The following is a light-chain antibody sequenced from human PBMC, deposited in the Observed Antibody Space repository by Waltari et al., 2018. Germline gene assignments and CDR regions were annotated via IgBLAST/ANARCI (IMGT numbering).Light chain of an antibody. V-gene: IGLV2-14*01. CDR1: TTDVGGYNY. CDR3: SSFRSDHTYV. Sequence: QSALTQPASVSGSPGQSIAISCTGTTTDVGGYNYVSWYQQHPGKAHKLLIYDVTNRPSGVSNRFSGSKSGNTASLTISGLQAEDEADYYCSSFRSDHTYVFGSGTEVTVL. J-gene: IGLJ1*01. CDR2: DVT.